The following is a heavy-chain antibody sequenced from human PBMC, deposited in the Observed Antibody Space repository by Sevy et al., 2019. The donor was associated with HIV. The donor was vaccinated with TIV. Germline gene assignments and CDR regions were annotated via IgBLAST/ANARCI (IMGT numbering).Heavy chain of an antibody. D-gene: IGHD4-4*01. V-gene: IGHV3-23*01. Sequence: GGSLRLSCAASGFRFNNYAMTWVRQAPGKGLEWVSGISGSGGSTYYADSVKGRFTISRDNSKNTLYLQMNSLRAEDTAVYYCAKEDSSGRFDYWGQGTLVTVSS. CDR2: ISGSGGST. CDR3: AKEDSSGRFDY. J-gene: IGHJ4*02. CDR1: GFRFNNYA.